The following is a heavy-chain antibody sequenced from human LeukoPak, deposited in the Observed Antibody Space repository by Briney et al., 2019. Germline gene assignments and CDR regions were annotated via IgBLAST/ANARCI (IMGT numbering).Heavy chain of an antibody. CDR3: ARTPNLGGVIVIHLLFDY. J-gene: IGHJ4*02. D-gene: IGHD3-16*02. Sequence: ASVKVSCKASGYTFTSYGISWVRQAPGQGLEWMGWISAYNGNTNYAQKLQGRVTMTTDTSTSTAYMELRSLRSVDTAVYYCARTPNLGGVIVIHLLFDYWGQGTLVTVSS. CDR2: ISAYNGNT. V-gene: IGHV1-18*01. CDR1: GYTFTSYG.